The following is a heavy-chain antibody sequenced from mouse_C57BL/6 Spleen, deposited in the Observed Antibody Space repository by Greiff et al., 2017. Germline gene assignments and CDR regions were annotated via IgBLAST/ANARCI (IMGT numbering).Heavy chain of an antibody. CDR3: ARDGCGFYYALDY. CDR2: INPSSGYT. CDR1: GYTFTSYW. Sequence: QVQLMQSGAELAKPGASVKLSCKASGYTFTSYWMHWVKQRPGQGLEWIGYINPSSGYTKYNQKFKDKATLTADKSSSTAYMQLSSLTYEDSAVYYCARDGCGFYYALDYWGQGTSVTVSS. D-gene: IGHD1-1*01. V-gene: IGHV1-7*01. J-gene: IGHJ4*01.